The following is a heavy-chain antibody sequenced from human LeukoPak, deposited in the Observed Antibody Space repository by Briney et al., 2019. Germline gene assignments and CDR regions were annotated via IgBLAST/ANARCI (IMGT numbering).Heavy chain of an antibody. CDR3: ARERPSYYGMDV. V-gene: IGHV4-31*03. J-gene: IGHJ6*04. CDR1: SGSISSGGYY. CDR2: IYYSGST. Sequence: PSQTLSLPCTVSSGSISSGGYYWSWIRQHPGKGLEWIGYIYYSGSTYYNPSLQSRVTISVDTYKNQFSLKLSSVTAADTAVYYCARERPSYYGMDVWGKGTTVTVSS.